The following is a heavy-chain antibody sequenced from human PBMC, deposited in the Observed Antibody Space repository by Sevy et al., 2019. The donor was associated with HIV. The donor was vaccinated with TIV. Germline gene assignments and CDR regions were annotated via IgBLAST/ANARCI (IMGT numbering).Heavy chain of an antibody. CDR3: ATTHPIKIGGATRGYYYFMDV. Sequence: ASVKVSCKVSGYSLTELSMHWVRQAAGEGLEWMGCFDPEDGETIYAQKFQGRVTMTEDTSTDTAYMELSSLGSDDTAVYYCATTHPIKIGGATRGYYYFMDVWGKGSTVTVSS. D-gene: IGHD1-26*01. CDR2: FDPEDGET. V-gene: IGHV1-24*01. CDR1: GYSLTELS. J-gene: IGHJ6*03.